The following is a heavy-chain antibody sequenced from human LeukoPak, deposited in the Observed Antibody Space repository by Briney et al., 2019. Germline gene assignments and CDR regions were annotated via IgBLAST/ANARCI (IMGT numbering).Heavy chain of an antibody. CDR3: AEDITWGSGSSTFDY. CDR1: GFTFDDYA. D-gene: IGHD3-10*01. V-gene: IGHV3-9*01. J-gene: IGHJ4*02. CDR2: ISWNSGSI. Sequence: GGSLRLSCAASGFTFDDYAMHWVRQAPGKGLEWVSGISWNSGSIGYADSVKGRFTISRDNAKNSLYLQMNSLRAEDTALYYCAEDITWGSGSSTFDYWGQGTLVTVFS.